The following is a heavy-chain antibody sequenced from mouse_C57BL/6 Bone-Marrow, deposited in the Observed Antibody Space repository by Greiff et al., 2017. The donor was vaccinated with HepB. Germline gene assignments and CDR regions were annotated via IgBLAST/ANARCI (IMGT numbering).Heavy chain of an antibody. J-gene: IGHJ3*01. CDR3: TRDRKIYPLAY. D-gene: IGHD2-1*01. CDR2: ISSGGDYI. CDR1: GFTFSSYA. V-gene: IGHV5-9-1*02. Sequence: EVKVEESGEGLVKPGGSLKLSCAASGFTFSSYAMSWVRQTPEKRLEWVAYISSGGDYIYYADTVKGRFTISRDNARNTLYLQMSSLKSEDTAMYYCTRDRKIYPLAYWGQGTLVTVSA.